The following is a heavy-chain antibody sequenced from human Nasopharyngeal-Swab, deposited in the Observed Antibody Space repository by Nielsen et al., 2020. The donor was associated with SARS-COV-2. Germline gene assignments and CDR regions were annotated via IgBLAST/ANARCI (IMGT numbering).Heavy chain of an antibody. V-gene: IGHV4-34*01. CDR2: INHSGST. D-gene: IGHD1-26*01. J-gene: IGHJ5*02. CDR3: ARMIVGAPRWFDP. CDR1: GGSISSYY. Sequence: LSLTCTVSGGSISSYYWSWIRQPPGKGLEWIGEINHSGSTNYNPSLKSRVTISVDTSKNQFSLKLSSVTAADTAVYYCARMIVGAPRWFDPWGQGTLVTVSS.